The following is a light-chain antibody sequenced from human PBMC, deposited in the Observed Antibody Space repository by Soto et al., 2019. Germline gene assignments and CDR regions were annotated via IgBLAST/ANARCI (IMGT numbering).Light chain of an antibody. V-gene: IGLV2-8*01. Sequence: QSALTQPPSASGSPGQSVTISCTGTSSDVGGYNYVSWYQQHPGKAPKLMIYEFSKRPSGVPDRFSGFKSGNTASLTVSGLQAEDEADYYCSSYAGSNNLIFGGGTKLTVL. CDR1: SSDVGGYNY. CDR2: EFS. J-gene: IGLJ2*01. CDR3: SSYAGSNNLI.